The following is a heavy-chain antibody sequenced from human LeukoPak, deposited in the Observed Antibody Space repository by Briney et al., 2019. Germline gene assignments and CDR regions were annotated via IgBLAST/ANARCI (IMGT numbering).Heavy chain of an antibody. CDR2: IHYSGST. J-gene: IGHJ4*02. Sequence: PSETLSLTCTVSGGSINNYYWSWIRQPPGKGLEWIGYIHYSGSTTYNPSLTSRVTISVDPSRNRFSLNLRSVTSADTAVYYCARSYSSGWYVGGDYLDYWGQGTLVTVSS. CDR3: ARSYSSGWYVGGDYLDY. CDR1: GGSINNYY. V-gene: IGHV4-59*01. D-gene: IGHD6-19*01.